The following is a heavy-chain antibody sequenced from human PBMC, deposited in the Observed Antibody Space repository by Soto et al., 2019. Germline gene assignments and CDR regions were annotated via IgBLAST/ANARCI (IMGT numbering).Heavy chain of an antibody. CDR1: GGSISSYY. D-gene: IGHD2-15*01. V-gene: IGHV4-59*01. CDR2: IYYSGST. CDR3: ARGYCSGGSCQSDWFDP. J-gene: IGHJ5*02. Sequence: XETLSLTCTVSGGSISSYYWSWIRQPPGKGLEWIGYIYYSGSTNYNPSLKSRVTISVDTSKNQFSLKLSSVTAADTAVYYCARGYCSGGSCQSDWFDPWGQGTLVTVPQ.